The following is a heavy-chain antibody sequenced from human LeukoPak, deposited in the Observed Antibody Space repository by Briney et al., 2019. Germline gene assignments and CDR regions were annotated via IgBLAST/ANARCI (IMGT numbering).Heavy chain of an antibody. CDR2: ISYDLSNK. D-gene: IGHD3-10*01. J-gene: IGHJ4*02. CDR1: GFTFSSYT. V-gene: IGHV3-30-3*01. CDR3: ARGPDRSGFDY. Sequence: GRSLGLSCAASGFTFSSYTMHWVRQAPGKGLEWVAVISYDLSNKYYADSVKGRFTISRDNSKNTLYLQMNNLRAEDTAVYYCARGPDRSGFDYWGQGALVTVSS.